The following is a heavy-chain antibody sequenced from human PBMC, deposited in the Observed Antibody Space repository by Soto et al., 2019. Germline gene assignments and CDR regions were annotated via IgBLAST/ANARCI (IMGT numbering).Heavy chain of an antibody. CDR2: ISAYNGNT. J-gene: IGHJ4*02. D-gene: IGHD3-22*01. V-gene: IGHV1-18*01. Sequence: ASVKVSCKASGYTFTSYGISWVRQAPGQGLEWMGWISAYNGNTNYAQKLQGRVTMTTDTSTSTAYMELRSLRSEDTAVYYCARSPYSSGYYYAIDYWGQGTQVTSPQ. CDR3: ARSPYSSGYYYAIDY. CDR1: GYTFTSYG.